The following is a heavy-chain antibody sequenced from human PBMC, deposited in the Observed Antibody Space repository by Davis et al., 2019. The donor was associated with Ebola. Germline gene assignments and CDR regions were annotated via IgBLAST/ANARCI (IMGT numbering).Heavy chain of an antibody. CDR3: ARSLSWLGPPANRDYYYMDV. V-gene: IGHV4-34*01. D-gene: IGHD6-19*01. J-gene: IGHJ6*03. CDR2: INHSGST. CDR1: GGSFSGYY. Sequence: PGGSLRLSCAVYGGSFSGYYWSWIRQPPGKGLEWIGEINHSGSTNYNPSLKSRVTISVDTSKNQFSLKLSSVTAADTAVYYCARSLSWLGPPANRDYYYMDVWGKGTTVTVSS.